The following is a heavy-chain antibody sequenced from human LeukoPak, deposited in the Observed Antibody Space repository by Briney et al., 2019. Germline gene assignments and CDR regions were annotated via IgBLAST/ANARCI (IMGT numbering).Heavy chain of an antibody. CDR3: ATGGGYYQDY. CDR1: GGSIRSSYYY. Sequence: SETLSLTCTVSGGSIRSSYYYWGWIRQPPGKGLEWIGSIYDSGSTYYNPSLKSRVTISVDTSKNQFSLKLNSVTAADTAVYYCATGGGYYQDYWGQGTLVTVSS. D-gene: IGHD3-22*01. J-gene: IGHJ4*02. V-gene: IGHV4-39*01. CDR2: IYDSGST.